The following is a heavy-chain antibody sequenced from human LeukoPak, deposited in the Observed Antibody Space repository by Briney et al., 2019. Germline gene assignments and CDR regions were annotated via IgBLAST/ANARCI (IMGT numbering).Heavy chain of an antibody. CDR2: IWYDGSNK. CDR1: GFTFSGYG. V-gene: IGHV3-33*01. D-gene: IGHD3-9*01. J-gene: IGHJ6*04. CDR3: ARDGYDILTGYHPWYYGMDV. Sequence: PGRSLRLSCAASGFTFSGYGMHWVRQAPGKGLEWVAVIWYDGSNKYYADSVKGRFTISRDNSKNTLYLQMNSLRAEDTAVYYCARDGYDILTGYHPWYYGMDVWGKGTTVTVSS.